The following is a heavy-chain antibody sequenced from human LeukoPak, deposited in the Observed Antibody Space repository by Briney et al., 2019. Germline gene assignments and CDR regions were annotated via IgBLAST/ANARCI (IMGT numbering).Heavy chain of an antibody. V-gene: IGHV7-4-1*02. J-gene: IGHJ6*02. CDR2: INTNTGNP. Sequence: ASVKVSCKASGYTFTSYAMNWVRQAPGQGLEWMGWINTNTGNPTYAQGFTGRFVFSLDTPVSTAYLQISSLKAEDTAVYYCAREGVDYSNSPCMDVWGQGTTVTVSS. CDR1: GYTFTSYA. D-gene: IGHD4-11*01. CDR3: AREGVDYSNSPCMDV.